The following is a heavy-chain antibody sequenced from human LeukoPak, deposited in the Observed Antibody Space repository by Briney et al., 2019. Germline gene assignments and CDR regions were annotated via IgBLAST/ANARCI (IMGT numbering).Heavy chain of an antibody. D-gene: IGHD5-24*01. J-gene: IGHJ3*02. CDR3: ARVSIETDAFDI. V-gene: IGHV4-59*01. CDR2: IYYSGST. Sequence: SETLSLTCTVSGGSISSYYWSWIRQPPGKGLEWIGYIYYSGSTNYNPSLKSRVTISVDTSKNQFSLKLSSVTAADTAVYYCARVSIETDAFDIWGQGTVVTVSS. CDR1: GGSISSYY.